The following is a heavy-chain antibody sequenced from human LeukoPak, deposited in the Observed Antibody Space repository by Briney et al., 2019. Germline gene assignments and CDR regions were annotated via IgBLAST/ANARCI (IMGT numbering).Heavy chain of an antibody. CDR2: INHSGST. CDR1: GGSFSGYY. D-gene: IGHD6-19*01. V-gene: IGHV4-34*01. J-gene: IGHJ4*02. Sequence: PSETLSLTCAVYGGSFSGYYWSWLRQPPGKGLEWIGEINHSGSTNYNPSLKSRVTISVDTSKNQFSLKLSSVTAADTAVYYCARGDRVAGTFPFDYWGQGTLVTVSS. CDR3: ARGDRVAGTFPFDY.